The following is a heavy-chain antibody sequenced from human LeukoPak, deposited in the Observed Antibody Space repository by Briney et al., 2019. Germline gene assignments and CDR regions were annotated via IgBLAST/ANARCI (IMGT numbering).Heavy chain of an antibody. CDR3: ARGTAVAGTYDAFDI. CDR2: IYTSGST. V-gene: IGHV4-61*02. J-gene: IGHJ3*02. CDR1: GGSISSGSYY. D-gene: IGHD6-19*01. Sequence: KPSETLSLTCTVSGGSISSGSYYWSWIRQPAGKGLEWIGRIYTSGSTNYNPSLKSRVTISVDTSKNQFSLKLSSVTAADTAVYYCARGTAVAGTYDAFDIWGQGTMVTVSS.